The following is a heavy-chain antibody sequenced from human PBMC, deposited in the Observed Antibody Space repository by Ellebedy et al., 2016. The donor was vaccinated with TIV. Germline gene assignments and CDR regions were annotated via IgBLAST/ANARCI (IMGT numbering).Heavy chain of an antibody. D-gene: IGHD6-13*01. V-gene: IGHV3-30*02. CDR3: AKVAGSWYDPAGYFDL. CDR1: GFTFSNYG. J-gene: IGHJ2*01. CDR2: ILYDANNE. Sequence: GESLKISCAASGFTFSNYGMHWVRQAPGKGLEWVALILYDANNEYYAASVKGRFTISRDNSKNTLHLQMNSLTAEDTAVYYCAKVAGSWYDPAGYFDLWGRGTLVTVSS.